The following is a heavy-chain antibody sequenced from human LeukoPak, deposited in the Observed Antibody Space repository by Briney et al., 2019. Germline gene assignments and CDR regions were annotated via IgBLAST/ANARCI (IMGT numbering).Heavy chain of an antibody. CDR1: GGSFSGYY. Sequence: SETLSLTCAVYGGSFSGYYWSWIRQPPGKGLEWIGETNHSGSTNYNPSLKSRVTISVDTSKNQFSLKLSSVTAADTAVYYCARSYSSSLGVIDYWGQGTLVTVSS. V-gene: IGHV4-34*01. D-gene: IGHD6-6*01. J-gene: IGHJ4*02. CDR3: ARSYSSSLGVIDY. CDR2: TNHSGST.